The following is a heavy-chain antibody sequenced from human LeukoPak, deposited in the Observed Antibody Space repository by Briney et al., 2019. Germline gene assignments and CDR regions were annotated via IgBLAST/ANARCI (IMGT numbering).Heavy chain of an antibody. V-gene: IGHV1-2*02. D-gene: IGHD3-9*01. CDR3: ARVLRYFGTFDP. CDR1: GDTFTAYY. CDR2: INPNSGAT. J-gene: IGHJ5*02. Sequence: GASVTLSCKASGDTFTAYYIHWVRQAPGQGLELMGWINPNSGATKYAQNFQGRVTMTRDTSISTAYMEVSHLKSDDTALYYCARVLRYFGTFDPWGQGTLVTVSS.